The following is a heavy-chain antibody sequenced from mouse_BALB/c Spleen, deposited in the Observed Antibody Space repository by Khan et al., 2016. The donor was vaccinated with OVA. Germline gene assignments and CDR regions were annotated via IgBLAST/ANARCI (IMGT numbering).Heavy chain of an antibody. J-gene: IGHJ2*01. CDR3: ARSKYLVRY. Sequence: QVQLKESGPGLVAPSQSLSITCTVYGYSLTRYGVNWVRQPPGKGLEWLGLIWAGGSTNNNWALMSRLSISIDNSKCLVFLIMNSLQTDDSALYYCARSKYLVRYWGQGTTLTVSS. V-gene: IGHV2-9*02. CDR1: GYSLTRYG. CDR2: IWAGGST.